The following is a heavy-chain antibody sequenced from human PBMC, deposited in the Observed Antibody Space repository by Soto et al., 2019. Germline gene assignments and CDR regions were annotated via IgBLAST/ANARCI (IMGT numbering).Heavy chain of an antibody. CDR2: ISARGGSL. CDR1: GFSFSSYA. J-gene: IGHJ4*02. CDR3: AKGSIESGASDDN. D-gene: IGHD2-8*02. Sequence: EVQLLESGGGLVQPGGSLRLSCAASGFSFSSYAMVWVRQAPGKGLEWVSVISARGGSLYFADSVKGRFTISRDNSKNVLSLEMNSLSADAPDTYYCAKGSIESGASDDNWGQGTLVVVSS. V-gene: IGHV3-23*01.